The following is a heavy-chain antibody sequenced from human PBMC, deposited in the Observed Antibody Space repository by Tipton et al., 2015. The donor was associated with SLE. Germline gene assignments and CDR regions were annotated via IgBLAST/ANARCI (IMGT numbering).Heavy chain of an antibody. Sequence: TLSLTCTVSGGSISSYYWSWIRQPPGKGLEWIGYIHYSGSTNYNPSLKSRVTISVDTSKNQFSLKLSSVTAADTAVYYCARQRVGDYALFDYWGQGTLVTVSS. V-gene: IGHV4-59*08. J-gene: IGHJ4*02. D-gene: IGHD4-17*01. CDR2: IHYSGST. CDR1: GGSISSYY. CDR3: ARQRVGDYALFDY.